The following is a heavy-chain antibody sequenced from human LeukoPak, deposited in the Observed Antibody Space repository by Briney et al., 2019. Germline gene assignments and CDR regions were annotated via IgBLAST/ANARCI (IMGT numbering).Heavy chain of an antibody. V-gene: IGHV4-59*01. CDR1: GGSISPYY. D-gene: IGHD6-13*01. CDR2: IDPSGST. Sequence: SETLSLTCAVSGGSISPYYWSWIRQSLGKGLEWIGYIDPSGSTNYNPSLESRVTISVDTSKNQFSLKLSSVTAADTAVYYCAREDLHPYSSSWYFDYWGQGTLVTVSS. CDR3: AREDLHPYSSSWYFDY. J-gene: IGHJ4*02.